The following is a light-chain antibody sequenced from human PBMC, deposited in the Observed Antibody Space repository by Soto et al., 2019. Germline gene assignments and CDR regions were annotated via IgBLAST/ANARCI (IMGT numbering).Light chain of an antibody. V-gene: IGKV3-20*01. Sequence: VLTEPPGTVSLSPGEGATLSCGASHTVVNDYLAWYQQRPGQAPRLLLYGVSRRATGIPDRFSGSGSGTDFTLTISRLEPEDFAVYYCQHLDKFGQGTKVDIK. J-gene: IGKJ2*01. CDR2: GVS. CDR3: QHLDK. CDR1: HTVVNDY.